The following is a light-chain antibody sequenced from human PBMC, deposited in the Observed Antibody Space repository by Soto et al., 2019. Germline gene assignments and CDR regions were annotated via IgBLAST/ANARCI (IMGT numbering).Light chain of an antibody. CDR2: AAS. V-gene: IGKV1-39*01. CDR1: QSIVSY. Sequence: DIQMTQSPSSLSASVGDRVTITCRASQSIVSYLNWYQQKPGKAPKLLIYAASSLQSGVPSRFSGSGSGTDFTLTISSLQPEDFATYYCQQNYITPQTFGPGTKVDIK. CDR3: QQNYITPQT. J-gene: IGKJ3*01.